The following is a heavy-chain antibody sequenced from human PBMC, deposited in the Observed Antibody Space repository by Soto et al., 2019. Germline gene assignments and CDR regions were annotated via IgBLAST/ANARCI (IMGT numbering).Heavy chain of an antibody. V-gene: IGHV3-48*02. CDR2: ISYSSATI. CDR1: GFTFSSYG. CDR3: ARDSSKYTYGSFYCDS. Sequence: GGSLRRSCAASGFTFSSYGINWVRQAPGRGLEWISYISYSSATIHYADSVKGRFTISRDNANNSLYLEMSSLRDEDTAIYFCARDSSKYTYGSFYCDSWGQGTLVTVSS. J-gene: IGHJ4*02. D-gene: IGHD5-18*01.